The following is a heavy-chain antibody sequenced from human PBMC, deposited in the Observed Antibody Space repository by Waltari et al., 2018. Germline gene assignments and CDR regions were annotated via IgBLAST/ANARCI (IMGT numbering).Heavy chain of an antibody. CDR2: INAGNGNT. Sequence: QVQLVQSGAEVKKPGASVKVSCKASGYTFTSYAMHWVRQAPGQRLEWMGWINAGNGNTKYSQKFQGRVTITRDTSASTAYMELSSLRSEDTAVYYCARDPERRVLMVYAGGWFDPWGQGTLVTVSS. D-gene: IGHD2-8*01. CDR1: GYTFTSYA. CDR3: ARDPERRVLMVYAGGWFDP. V-gene: IGHV1-3*01. J-gene: IGHJ5*02.